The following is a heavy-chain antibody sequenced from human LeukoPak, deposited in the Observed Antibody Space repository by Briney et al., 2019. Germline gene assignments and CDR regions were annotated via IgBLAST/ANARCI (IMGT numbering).Heavy chain of an antibody. CDR2: IFYSGST. CDR1: GGSISSYY. CDR3: AREVAVAGNFWFDP. Sequence: SETLSLTGTVSGGSISSYYWSWIRQPPGKGLEWIGYIFYSGSTNYNPSLKSRVTISVDTSKNQFSLKLSSVTAADTAVYYCAREVAVAGNFWFDPWGQGTLVTVSS. V-gene: IGHV4-59*01. J-gene: IGHJ5*02. D-gene: IGHD6-19*01.